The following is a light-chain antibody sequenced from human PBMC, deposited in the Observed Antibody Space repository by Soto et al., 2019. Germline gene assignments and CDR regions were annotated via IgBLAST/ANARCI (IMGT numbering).Light chain of an antibody. Sequence: DIQMTQSPSTLSGSVGDRVTITCRASQTISSWLAWYQQKPGKAPKLLIYKASTLKSGVPSRFSGSGSGTEFTLTISSLQPDDFATYYCQQYNSYWGFTFGPGTKVDIK. CDR2: KAS. CDR3: QQYNSYWGFT. V-gene: IGKV1-5*03. J-gene: IGKJ3*01. CDR1: QTISSW.